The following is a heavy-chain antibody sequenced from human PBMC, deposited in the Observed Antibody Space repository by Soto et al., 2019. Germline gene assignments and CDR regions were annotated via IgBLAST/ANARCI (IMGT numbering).Heavy chain of an antibody. CDR3: ARVGLGYCSSTSCYPVFDY. Sequence: SVKVSCKASGGTFSSYAISWVRQAPGQGLEWMGGIIPIFGTENYAQKFQGRVTITADESTSTAYMELSSLRSEDTAVYYCARVGLGYCSSTSCYPVFDYWGQGTLVTVSS. J-gene: IGHJ4*02. CDR1: GGTFSSYA. CDR2: IIPIFGTE. D-gene: IGHD2-2*01. V-gene: IGHV1-69*13.